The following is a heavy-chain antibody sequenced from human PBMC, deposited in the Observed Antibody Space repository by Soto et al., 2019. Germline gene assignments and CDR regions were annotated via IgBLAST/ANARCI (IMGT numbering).Heavy chain of an antibody. J-gene: IGHJ4*02. D-gene: IGHD3-3*01. CDR2: ITWNSRVL. V-gene: IGHV3-9*01. CDR1: GLNFDDFA. CDR3: AKGRYDFWSPYYFDS. Sequence: GGALRLSCVGTGLNFDDFAMHWVRQAPGKGLEWVSGITWNSRVLAYADSVKGRFTISRDNARNSLYLQMDSLRDEDTALYYCAKGRYDFWSPYYFDSWGQGTLVTVSS.